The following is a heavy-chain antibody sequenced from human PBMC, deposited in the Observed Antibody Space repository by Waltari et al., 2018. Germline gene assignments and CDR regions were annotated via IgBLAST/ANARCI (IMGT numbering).Heavy chain of an antibody. CDR3: ARDQDTAMVNYYYYMDV. Sequence: QVQLVQSGAEVKNPGASVKLSCKTSGYTFSNYDVSLVRQAPGRGLEWMGWMNPNSGNLGFAQGFQGRVRCTADTSTTTAYMELTNLRSDDTAIYYCARDQDTAMVNYYYYMDVWGKGTTVTVSS. V-gene: IGHV1-8*03. CDR1: GYTFSNYD. D-gene: IGHD5-18*01. CDR2: MNPNSGNL. J-gene: IGHJ6*03.